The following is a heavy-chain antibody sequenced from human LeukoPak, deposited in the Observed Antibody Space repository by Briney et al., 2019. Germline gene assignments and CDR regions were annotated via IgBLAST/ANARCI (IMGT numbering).Heavy chain of an antibody. J-gene: IGHJ4*02. CDR2: IYSGDNT. Sequence: GGSLRLSCAASGFTFSNYAMSWVRQAPGKGLEWVSVIYSGDNTYYADSVKGRFTISRDNSKNTLHLQMNSLRAEDTAVYYCASGTTVTTFDYWGQGTLVTVSS. CDR3: ASGTTVTTFDY. D-gene: IGHD4-17*01. CDR1: GFTFSNYA. V-gene: IGHV3-53*01.